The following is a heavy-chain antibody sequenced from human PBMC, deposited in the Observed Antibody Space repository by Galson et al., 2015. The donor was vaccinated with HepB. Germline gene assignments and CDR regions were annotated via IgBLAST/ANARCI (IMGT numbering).Heavy chain of an antibody. CDR3: ASVGYSSGWEVFDY. CDR1: GFTFSSYW. CDR2: IKQDGSEK. V-gene: IGHV3-7*03. J-gene: IGHJ4*02. Sequence: SLRLSCAASGFTFSSYWMSWVRQAPGKGLEWVANIKQDGSEKYYVDSVKGRFTISRDNAKNSLYLQMNSLRAEDTAVYYCASVGYSSGWEVFDYWGQGTLVTVSS. D-gene: IGHD6-19*01.